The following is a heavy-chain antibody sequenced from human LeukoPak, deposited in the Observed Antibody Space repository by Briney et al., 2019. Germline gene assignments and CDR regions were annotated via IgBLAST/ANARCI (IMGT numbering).Heavy chain of an antibody. V-gene: IGHV3-30-3*01. J-gene: IGHJ4*02. CDR3: ARGLYYDFWSGFAY. D-gene: IGHD3-3*01. Sequence: GGSLRLSCAASGFTLSSYAMHWVRQAPGKGLEWVAVISYDGSNKYYADSVKGRFTISRDNSKNTLYLQMNSLRAEDTAVYYCARGLYYDFWSGFAYWGQGTLVTVSS. CDR2: ISYDGSNK. CDR1: GFTLSSYA.